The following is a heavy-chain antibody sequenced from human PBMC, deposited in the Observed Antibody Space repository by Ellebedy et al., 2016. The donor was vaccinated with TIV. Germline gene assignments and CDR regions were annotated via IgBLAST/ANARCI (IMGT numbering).Heavy chain of an antibody. Sequence: GESLKISXAASGFTFSSYAMSWVRQAPGKGLEWVSAISGSGGSTYYADSVKGRFTISRDNSKNTLYLQMNSLRAEDTAVYYCARVPSTVTRFDWYFDLWGRGTLVTVSS. CDR3: ARVPSTVTRFDWYFDL. D-gene: IGHD4-17*01. V-gene: IGHV3-23*01. CDR1: GFTFSSYA. J-gene: IGHJ2*01. CDR2: ISGSGGST.